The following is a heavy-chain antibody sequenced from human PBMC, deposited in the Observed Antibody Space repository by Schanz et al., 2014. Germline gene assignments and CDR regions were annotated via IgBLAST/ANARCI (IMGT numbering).Heavy chain of an antibody. Sequence: QVQLVQSGVEVKRPGASVRVSCKASGYSFTDYAIHWVRQAPGQGLEWMGIINPSGGSTSYAQKFQGRVTMTRDTSTSTVYMEVSGLRSEDTAVYYCAKVDRTRYYAMDVWGQGTTVTVSS. D-gene: IGHD3-9*01. CDR2: INPSGGST. J-gene: IGHJ6*02. CDR1: GYSFTDYA. V-gene: IGHV1-46*01. CDR3: AKVDRTRYYAMDV.